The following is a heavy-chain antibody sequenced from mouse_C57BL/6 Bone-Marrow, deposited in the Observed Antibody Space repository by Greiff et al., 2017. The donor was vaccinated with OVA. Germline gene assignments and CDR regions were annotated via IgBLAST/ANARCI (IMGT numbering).Heavy chain of an antibody. CDR3: ARPQLRQYYYAMDY. CDR1: GFTFSSYG. CDR2: ISSGGSYT. Sequence: EVMLVESGGDLVKPGGSLKLSCAASGFTFSSYGMSWVRQTPDKRLEWVATISSGGSYTYYPDSVKGRFTISRDNAKNTLYLQMSSLKSEDTAMYYCARPQLRQYYYAMDYWGQGTSVTVSS. J-gene: IGHJ4*01. V-gene: IGHV5-6*02. D-gene: IGHD3-2*02.